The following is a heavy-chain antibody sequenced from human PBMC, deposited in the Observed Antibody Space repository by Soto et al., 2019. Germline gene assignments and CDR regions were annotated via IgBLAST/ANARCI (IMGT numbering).Heavy chain of an antibody. CDR2: ISYDGSNK. D-gene: IGHD4-4*01. V-gene: IGHV3-30-3*01. CDR3: ARGPEAEMTTPFQFDP. J-gene: IGHJ5*02. Sequence: GGSLRLSCAASGFTFSSYAMHWVRQAPGKGLEWVAVISYDGSNKYYADSVKGRFTISRDNSKNTLYLQMNSLRAEDTAVYYCARGPEAEMTTPFQFDPWGQGTLVTVSS. CDR1: GFTFSSYA.